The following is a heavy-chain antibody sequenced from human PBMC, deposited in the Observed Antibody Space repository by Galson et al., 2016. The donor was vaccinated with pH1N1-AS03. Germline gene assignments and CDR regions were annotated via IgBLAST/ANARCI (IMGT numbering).Heavy chain of an antibody. CDR2: INHDGGEK. J-gene: IGHJ4*02. V-gene: IGHV3-7*03. Sequence: SLRLSCAASGFSFRSYGMYWVRQAPGKGLEWVANINHDGGEKYYVDSVKGRFTISRDNAKNSLFLQMDSLRAEDTAVYFCARMQWLLPQYYFNCWGQGTLVTVSS. CDR1: GFSFRSYG. D-gene: IGHD6-19*01. CDR3: ARMQWLLPQYYFNC.